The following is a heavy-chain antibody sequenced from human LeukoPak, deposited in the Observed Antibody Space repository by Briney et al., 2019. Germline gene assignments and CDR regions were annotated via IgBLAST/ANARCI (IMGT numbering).Heavy chain of an antibody. D-gene: IGHD3-16*01. Sequence: PGGSLRLSCSASGFTFSSYAMHWVRQAPGKGLEYVSAISSNGGSTNYADSVKGRFTISRDNAKNSLYLQMNSLRAEDTAVYYCARVSVWDWGQGTLVTVSS. J-gene: IGHJ4*02. V-gene: IGHV3-64*04. CDR2: ISSNGGST. CDR3: ARVSVWD. CDR1: GFTFSSYA.